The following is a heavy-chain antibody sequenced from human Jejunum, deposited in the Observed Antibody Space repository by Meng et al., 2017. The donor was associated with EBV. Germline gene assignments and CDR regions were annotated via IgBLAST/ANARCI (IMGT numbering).Heavy chain of an antibody. J-gene: IGHJ4*02. V-gene: IGHV4-4*02. Sequence: VQLQESGPGLVKPSRTLSLTCAVPGGSISTDNWWSWVRQPPGKGLEYIGEIHHSGSTKYNPSLKSRVTISVDKSNNHFSLKLSSVTAADTAVYYCARDRGVEDYWGQGTLVTVSS. D-gene: IGHD5-24*01. CDR1: GGSISTDNW. CDR2: IHHSGST. CDR3: ARDRGVEDY.